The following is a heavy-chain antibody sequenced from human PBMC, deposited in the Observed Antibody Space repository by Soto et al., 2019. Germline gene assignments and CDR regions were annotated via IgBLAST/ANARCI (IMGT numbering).Heavy chain of an antibody. CDR2: IYYSGST. V-gene: IGHV4-59*01. Sequence: SETLSLTCTVSGGSISSYYWSWIRQPPGKGLEWIGYIYYSGSTNYNPSLKSRVTISVDTSKNQFSLKLSSVTAADTAVYYCARDRIAVAGIGWFDPWGQGTLVTVSS. CDR3: ARDRIAVAGIGWFDP. CDR1: GGSISSYY. J-gene: IGHJ5*02. D-gene: IGHD6-19*01.